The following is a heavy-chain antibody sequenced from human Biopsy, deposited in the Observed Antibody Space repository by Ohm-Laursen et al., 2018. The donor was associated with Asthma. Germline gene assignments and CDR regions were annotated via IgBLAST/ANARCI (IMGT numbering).Heavy chain of an antibody. CDR3: ARAVDYSHYYGIDV. J-gene: IGHJ6*02. Sequence: GASVKVSCKASGYTFNSAGITWVRQAPGQGLEWMGWISVYNGNTKVAQKLQDRVTMITDTSTSTAYMELRSLRSDDTAVHFRARAVDYSHYYGIDVWGQGTTVTVS. CDR1: GYTFNSAG. CDR2: ISVYNGNT. D-gene: IGHD3-10*01. V-gene: IGHV1-18*01.